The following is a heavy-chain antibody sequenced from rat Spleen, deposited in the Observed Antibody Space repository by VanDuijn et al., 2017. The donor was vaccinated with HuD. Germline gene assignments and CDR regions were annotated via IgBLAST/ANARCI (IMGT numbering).Heavy chain of an antibody. CDR3: ARHPTGIPPHFDY. V-gene: IGHV5-58*01. Sequence: EVQLVETGGGLVQPGRSLKLSCVASGFTFSNYWMYWVRQAPGKGLEWVSSISSDGGNTYYPDSVKGRFTISRDNAKSTLYLQMDSLRSEDTATYYCARHPTGIPPHFDYWGQGVMVTVSS. CDR1: GFTFSNYW. D-gene: IGHD1-4*01. CDR2: ISSDGGNT. J-gene: IGHJ2*01.